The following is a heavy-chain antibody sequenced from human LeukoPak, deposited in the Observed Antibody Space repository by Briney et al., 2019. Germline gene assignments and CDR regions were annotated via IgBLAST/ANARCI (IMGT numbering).Heavy chain of an antibody. D-gene: IGHD5-18*01. V-gene: IGHV1-18*01. J-gene: IGHJ6*04. CDR2: ISNQNGYT. CDR1: GYTFTNYG. Sequence: ASVKVSCKASGYTFTNYGISWVRQAPGQGLEWMGWISNQNGYTKYAQKVEGRVSMTTDTSTGTAYMELRSLSSVTAADTAVYYCARDQGGDSYGYALIWPMDVWGKGTTVTVSS. CDR3: ARDQGGDSYGYALIWPMDV.